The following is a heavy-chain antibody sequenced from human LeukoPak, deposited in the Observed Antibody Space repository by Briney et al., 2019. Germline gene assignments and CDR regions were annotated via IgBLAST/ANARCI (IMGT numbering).Heavy chain of an antibody. J-gene: IGHJ3*02. CDR2: MNPNSGNT. V-gene: IGHV1-8*01. D-gene: IGHD3-22*01. Sequence: ASVKVSCKASGYTYTSYDINWVRQATGQGLEWMGWMNPNSGNTGYAQKFQGRVTMTRNTSISTAYMELSSLRSEDTAVYCCARVYYDSPDAFDIWGQGTMVTVSS. CDR1: GYTYTSYD. CDR3: ARVYYDSPDAFDI.